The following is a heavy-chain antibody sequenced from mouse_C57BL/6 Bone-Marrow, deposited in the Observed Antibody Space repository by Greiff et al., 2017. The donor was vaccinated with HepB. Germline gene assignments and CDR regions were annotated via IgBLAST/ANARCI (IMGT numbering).Heavy chain of an antibody. CDR1: EYEFPSHD. J-gene: IGHJ4*01. CDR2: INSDGGST. Sequence: EVKVEESGGALVQPGESLKLSCESNEYEFPSHDMSWVRKTPEKRLELVAAINSDGGSTYYPDTMERRFIISRDNTKKTLYLQMSSLRSEDTALYYCAREGLPHYYAMDYWGQGTSVTVSS. CDR3: AREGLPHYYAMDY. D-gene: IGHD3-1*01. V-gene: IGHV5-2*03.